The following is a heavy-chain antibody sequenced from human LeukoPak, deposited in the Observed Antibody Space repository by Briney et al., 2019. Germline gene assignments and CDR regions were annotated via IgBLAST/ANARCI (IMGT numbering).Heavy chain of an antibody. CDR2: IYHSGST. CDR3: ARLKSILAAD. Sequence: SQTLSLTCTVSGGSISSGDYYWSWIRQPPGKGLEWIGSIYHSGSTFYHPSLKSRVTISVDTSKNQLSLKLTSVTAADTAVYYCARLKSILAADWGQGTLVTVSS. J-gene: IGHJ4*02. CDR1: GGSISSGDYY. V-gene: IGHV4-30-4*08. D-gene: IGHD2-21*01.